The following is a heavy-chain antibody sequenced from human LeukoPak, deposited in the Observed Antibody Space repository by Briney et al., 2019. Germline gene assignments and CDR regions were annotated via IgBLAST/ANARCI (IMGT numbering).Heavy chain of an antibody. Sequence: GASVKVSCKASGYTFTSYGISWVRQAPGQGLEWMGWISAYNGNTNYAQKLQGRVTMTTDTSTSTAYMELRSLRSDDTAVYYCARDRSKVAARGLAFDPWGQGTLVTVSS. V-gene: IGHV1-18*01. CDR2: ISAYNGNT. J-gene: IGHJ5*02. D-gene: IGHD6-6*01. CDR1: GYTFTSYG. CDR3: ARDRSKVAARGLAFDP.